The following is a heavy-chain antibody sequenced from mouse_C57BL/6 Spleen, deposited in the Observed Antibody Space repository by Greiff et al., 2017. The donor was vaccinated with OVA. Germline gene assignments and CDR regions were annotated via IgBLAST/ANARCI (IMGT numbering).Heavy chain of an antibody. CDR1: GYTFTDYY. Sequence: QVQLQQSGPELVKPGASVKISCKASGYTFTDYYINWVKQRPGPGLEWIGWIYPGSGNTKSNEKFKGKATLTVDTSSRTAYMQLSSLTSEDSAVYFCARRNWDGYFDVWGTGTTVTVSS. CDR2: IYPGSGNT. CDR3: ARRNWDGYFDV. D-gene: IGHD4-1*01. V-gene: IGHV1-84*01. J-gene: IGHJ1*03.